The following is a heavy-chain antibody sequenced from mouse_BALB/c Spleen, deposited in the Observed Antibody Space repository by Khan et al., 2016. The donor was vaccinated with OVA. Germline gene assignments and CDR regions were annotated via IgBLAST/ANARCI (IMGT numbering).Heavy chain of an antibody. CDR2: INPDSSTI. J-gene: IGHJ1*01. CDR1: GFDFSRYW. Sequence: EVKLLESGGGLVQPVGSLKLSCAASGFDFSRYWMSWVRQAPGKGLEWIGEINPDSSTINYKPSLKDKFILSRDNAKNTLYLQMSKVRSEDTALYYCVRHGYYGNYDWYFDVWGAGTTVTVSS. V-gene: IGHV4-1*02. D-gene: IGHD2-1*01. CDR3: VRHGYYGNYDWYFDV.